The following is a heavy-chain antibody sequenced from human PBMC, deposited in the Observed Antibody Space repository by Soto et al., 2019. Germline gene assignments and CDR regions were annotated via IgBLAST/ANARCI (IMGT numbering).Heavy chain of an antibody. CDR2: INHSGST. D-gene: IGHD6-19*01. CDR1: GGSFSGYY. J-gene: IGHJ6*02. Sequence: SETLSLTCAVYGGSFSGYYWSWIRQPPGKGLEWIGEINHSGSTNYNPSLKSRVTISVDTSKNQFSLKLSSVTAADTAVYYCARGVAVAGTFPYYGMDVWGQGTTVTVSS. CDR3: ARGVAVAGTFPYYGMDV. V-gene: IGHV4-34*01.